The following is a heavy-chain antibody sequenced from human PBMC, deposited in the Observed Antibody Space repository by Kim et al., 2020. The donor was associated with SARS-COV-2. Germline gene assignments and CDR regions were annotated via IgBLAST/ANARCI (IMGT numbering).Heavy chain of an antibody. CDR3: ARHVGITMIVVVIRGWFDP. Sequence: SETLSLTCTVSGGSISSSSYYWGWIRQPPGKGLEWIGSIYYSGSTYYNPSLKSRATFSVDTSKNLFSLKLSSVTAADTAVYYCARHVGITMIVVVIRGWFDPWGQGTLVTVSS. D-gene: IGHD3-22*01. J-gene: IGHJ5*02. CDR1: GGSISSSSYY. CDR2: IYYSGST. V-gene: IGHV4-39*01.